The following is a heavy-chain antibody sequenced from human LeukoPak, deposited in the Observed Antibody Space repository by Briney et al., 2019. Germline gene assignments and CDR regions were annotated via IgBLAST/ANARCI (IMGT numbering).Heavy chain of an antibody. Sequence: PGGSLRLSCAASGFTVSSNYMSWVRQAPGKGLEWVSVIYSGGSTYYADSVKGRFTISRDNSKNTLYLQMNSLRAEDTAVYYCAKDGGVWFGESNDYWGQGTLVTVSS. V-gene: IGHV3-53*01. CDR2: IYSGGST. CDR1: GFTVSSNY. J-gene: IGHJ4*02. CDR3: AKDGGVWFGESNDY. D-gene: IGHD3-10*01.